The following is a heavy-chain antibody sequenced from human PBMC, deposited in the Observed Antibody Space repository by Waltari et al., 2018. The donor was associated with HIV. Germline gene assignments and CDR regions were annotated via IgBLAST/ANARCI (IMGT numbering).Heavy chain of an antibody. CDR2: IIPIFGRA. CDR1: AGTFSTYA. D-gene: IGHD3-22*01. V-gene: IGHV1-69*01. CDR3: VRRHLNSGYYSRFDP. Sequence: QVQLVQSGAEVKKPGSSVKVSCKASAGTFSTYAISWVRQAPGQGLEWLGGIIPIFGRAKYGQKYQGRVTITADESTSTGYIELSSLRSEDTAVYYCVRRHLNSGYYSRFDPCGQGTLVTVS. J-gene: IGHJ5*02.